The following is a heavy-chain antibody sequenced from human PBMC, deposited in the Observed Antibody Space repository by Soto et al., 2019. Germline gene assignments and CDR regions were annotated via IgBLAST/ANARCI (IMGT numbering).Heavy chain of an antibody. CDR1: GFTFSGYW. CDR2: IGDDGSTA. V-gene: IGHV3-74*01. Sequence: LRLSCAVSGFTFSGYWMHWVRQVPGKGLAWVSRIGDDGSTATDADSVKGRFVISRDNAKNSLYLEMNTLRADGSGLYYCARGPRVSSTGTGAHWGRGTLVTVSS. CDR3: ARGPRVSSTGTGAH. D-gene: IGHD1-1*01. J-gene: IGHJ4*02.